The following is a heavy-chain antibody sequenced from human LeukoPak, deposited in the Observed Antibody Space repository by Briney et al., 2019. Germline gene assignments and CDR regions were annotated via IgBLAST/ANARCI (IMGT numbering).Heavy chain of an antibody. J-gene: IGHJ3*02. Sequence: GGSLKISCKASGYNITTSWIGWVRQIPGKGLEWMGIIYPGGSDTRYSPSFQGQVTISADKSISTAFLQWTSLKASDTALYYCATLPLLVPRLPGTGTDAFDIWGPGTMVTVSS. D-gene: IGHD6-13*01. V-gene: IGHV5-51*01. CDR3: ATLPLLVPRLPGTGTDAFDI. CDR2: IYPGGSDT. CDR1: GYNITTSW.